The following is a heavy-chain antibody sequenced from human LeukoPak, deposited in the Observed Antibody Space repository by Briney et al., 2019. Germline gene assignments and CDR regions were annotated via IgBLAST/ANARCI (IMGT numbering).Heavy chain of an antibody. Sequence: VKVSCKASGGTFSSYAISWVRQAPGQGLEWMGGIIPIFGTANYAQKFQGRVTITADESTSTAYMELSSLRSEDAAVYYCARDRNSGWYFDYWGQGTLVTVSS. CDR1: GGTFSSYA. CDR2: IIPIFGTA. J-gene: IGHJ4*02. D-gene: IGHD6-19*01. CDR3: ARDRNSGWYFDY. V-gene: IGHV1-69*13.